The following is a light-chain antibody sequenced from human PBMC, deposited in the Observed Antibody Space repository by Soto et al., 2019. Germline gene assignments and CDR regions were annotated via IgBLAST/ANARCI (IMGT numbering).Light chain of an antibody. CDR2: KAS. V-gene: IGKV1-5*03. J-gene: IGKJ1*01. CDR3: QHYNSYSEA. Sequence: DIQMTQSPSTLSASEGDRVTITCRASQSISSYLNWYQQKPGKAPKLLIYKASTLKSGVPSRFSGSGSGTEFTLTISSLQPDDFATYYCQHYNSYSEALGQGTKVDIK. CDR1: QSISSY.